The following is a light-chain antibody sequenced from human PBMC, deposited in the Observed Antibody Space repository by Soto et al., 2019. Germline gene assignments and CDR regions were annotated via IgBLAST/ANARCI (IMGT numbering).Light chain of an antibody. J-gene: IGKJ5*01. V-gene: IGKV1-5*01. CDR1: QSISSW. CDR3: QQRSNWPPGT. Sequence: DIQMAQSPSTLSASVGDRVTITCRASQSISSWLAWYQQKPGKAPKLLIYDASSLESGVPSRFSGRGSGTDFTLTISSLEPEDFAVYYCQQRSNWPPGTFGQGTRLEIK. CDR2: DAS.